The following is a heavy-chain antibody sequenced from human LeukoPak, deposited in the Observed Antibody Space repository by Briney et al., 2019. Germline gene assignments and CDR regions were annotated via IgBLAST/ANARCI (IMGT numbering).Heavy chain of an antibody. V-gene: IGHV3-33*01. CDR3: ARGLFDSSGYYPDY. J-gene: IGHJ4*02. CDR1: GCTFSSYG. D-gene: IGHD3-22*01. CDR2: IWYDGSNK. Sequence: SGGSLRLSCAASGCTFSSYGMHWDRQAPGKGLEWVAVIWYDGSNKYYADSVKGRFTISRDNSKNTLYLQMNSLRAEDTAVYYCARGLFDSSGYYPDYWGQGTLVTVSS.